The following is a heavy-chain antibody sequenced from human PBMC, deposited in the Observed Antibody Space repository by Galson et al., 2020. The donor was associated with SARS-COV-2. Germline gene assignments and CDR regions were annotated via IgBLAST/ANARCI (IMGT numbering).Heavy chain of an antibody. CDR1: GFTFSSYE. CDR2: ISSGSTI. CDR3: ARGPLSPFEY. Sequence: GGSLRLSCAAYGFTFSSYEMNWVRQAPGKGLEWVSYISSGSTIYYADSVKGRFTISRDNAKNSLFLQMNSLRDEDTAVYYCARGPLSPFEYWGQGTLVTVTS. J-gene: IGHJ4*02. V-gene: IGHV3-48*03.